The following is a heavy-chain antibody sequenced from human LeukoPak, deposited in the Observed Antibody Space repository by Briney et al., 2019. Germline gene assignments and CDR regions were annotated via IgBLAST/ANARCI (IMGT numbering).Heavy chain of an antibody. J-gene: IGHJ4*02. Sequence: ASVKASCKASGYTFTSYDTHWVPHAPGQGLEWMGIINPSGDSTSYAQKFQGRVTMTRDTSTSTVYMELSSLRSEDTAVYYCASVLYCGADCYSGRYFFDYWGQGTLVTVSS. V-gene: IGHV1-46*01. CDR2: INPSGDST. D-gene: IGHD2-21*02. CDR1: GYTFTSYD. CDR3: ASVLYCGADCYSGRYFFDY.